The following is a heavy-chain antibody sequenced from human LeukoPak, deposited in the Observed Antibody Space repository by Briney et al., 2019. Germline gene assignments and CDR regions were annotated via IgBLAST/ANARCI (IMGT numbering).Heavy chain of an antibody. CDR2: ISGSGGST. V-gene: IGHV3-23*01. Sequence: GGSLRLSCAASGFTFSSYAMSWVRQAPGKGLEWVSSISGSGGSTYYADSVKGRFTISRDNSKNSLYLQMNSLRAEDTAVYYCAKDRSHVLLWFGELSYYWGQGTLVTVSS. J-gene: IGHJ4*02. CDR3: AKDRSHVLLWFGELSYY. D-gene: IGHD3-10*01. CDR1: GFTFSSYA.